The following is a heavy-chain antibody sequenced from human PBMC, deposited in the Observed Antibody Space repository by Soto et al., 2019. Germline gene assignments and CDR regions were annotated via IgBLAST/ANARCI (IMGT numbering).Heavy chain of an antibody. CDR1: GFSFGSYA. J-gene: IGHJ4*02. CDR3: ARWSYLDY. V-gene: IGHV3-23*01. CDR2: ISGSDGKT. D-gene: IGHD3-3*01. Sequence: PGGSLRLSCAASGFSFGSYALSWVRQAPGKGLEWVSTISGSDGKTFYADSVKGRFSISRDTSQSTLYLQMNSRRADDTAMYYCARWSYLDYWGQGTRVTVSS.